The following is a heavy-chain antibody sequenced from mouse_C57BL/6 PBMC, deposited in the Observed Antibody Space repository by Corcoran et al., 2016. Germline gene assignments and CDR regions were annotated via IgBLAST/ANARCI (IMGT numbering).Heavy chain of an antibody. CDR2: IYPGDGDT. V-gene: IGHV1-80*01. CDR3: ATRDYYGSSSNYFDY. Sequence: QVQLQQSGAELVKPGASVKISCKASGYAFSSYWMNWVKQRPGKGLEWIGQIYPGDGDTNYNGKFKGKATLTADKSSSTAYMQLSSLTSEDSAVYFCATRDYYGSSSNYFDYWGQGTTLTVSS. CDR1: GYAFSSYW. D-gene: IGHD1-1*01. J-gene: IGHJ2*01.